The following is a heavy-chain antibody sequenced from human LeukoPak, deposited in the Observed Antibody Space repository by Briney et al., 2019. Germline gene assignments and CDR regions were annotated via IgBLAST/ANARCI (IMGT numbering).Heavy chain of an antibody. J-gene: IGHJ4*02. Sequence: SETLSLTCAVYGGSFSGYYWSWIRQPPGKGLEWIGYIYHSGSTYYNPSLKSRVTISVDRSKNQFSLKLSSVTAADTAVYYCARDWAAAGFDYWGQGTLVTVSS. CDR1: GGSFSGYY. D-gene: IGHD6-13*01. CDR2: IYHSGST. CDR3: ARDWAAAGFDY. V-gene: IGHV4-30-2*01.